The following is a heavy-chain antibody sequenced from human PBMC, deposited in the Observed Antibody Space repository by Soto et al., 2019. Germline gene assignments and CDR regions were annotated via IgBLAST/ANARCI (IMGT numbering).Heavy chain of an antibody. CDR2: IYYNGNT. CDR1: GGSIRSGDYY. D-gene: IGHD3-16*02. Sequence: PSETLSLTCHVSGGSIRSGDYYWSWIRQPPGKGLEWIGYIYYNGNTYPVPSLESRVTMSADTSKNQFSLRLSSVTAADTALYFCARVGIYQGAFDPWGQGTRVTVSS. V-gene: IGHV4-30-4*01. CDR3: ARVGIYQGAFDP. J-gene: IGHJ5*02.